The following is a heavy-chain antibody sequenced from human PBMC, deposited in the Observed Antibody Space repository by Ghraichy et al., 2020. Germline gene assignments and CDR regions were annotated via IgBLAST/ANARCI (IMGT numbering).Heavy chain of an antibody. D-gene: IGHD1-26*01. Sequence: SETLSLTCTVSGGSISSYYWSWIRQPPGKGLEWIGYIYYSGSTNYNPSLKSRVTISVDTSKNQFSLKLSSVTAADTAVYYCARVRLGSYMDVWGKGTTVTVSS. CDR3: ARVRLGSYMDV. V-gene: IGHV4-59*01. CDR1: GGSISSYY. J-gene: IGHJ6*03. CDR2: IYYSGST.